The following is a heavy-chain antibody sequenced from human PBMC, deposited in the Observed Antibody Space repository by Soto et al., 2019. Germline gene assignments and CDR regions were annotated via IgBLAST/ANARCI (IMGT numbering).Heavy chain of an antibody. Sequence: PGESLKISCTGSGYNFTRYLIGWVRQMPGKGLEWMGIIYPGDSDTRYSPSFQGQVTISADKSISTAYLQWSSLKSEDSGVYYCIGSFPFWGQGTLVTVSS. CDR2: IYPGDSDT. CDR3: IGSFPF. V-gene: IGHV5-51*01. D-gene: IGHD3-10*01. CDR1: GYNFTRYL. J-gene: IGHJ1*01.